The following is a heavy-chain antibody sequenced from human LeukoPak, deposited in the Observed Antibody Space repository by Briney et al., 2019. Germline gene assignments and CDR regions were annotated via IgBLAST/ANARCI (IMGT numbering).Heavy chain of an antibody. D-gene: IGHD6-19*01. CDR3: VRVGPGGWYQGYFDY. CDR2: IKQDGSEQ. V-gene: IGHV3-7*01. CDR1: GFTFSDYY. Sequence: GGSLRLSCAASGFTFSDYYMSWIRQAPGKGLEWVANIKQDGSEQYSVDSVKGRFTISRDNAKNSLYLQMNSLRAEDTAVYYCVRVGPGGWYQGYFDYWGQGTLVTVSS. J-gene: IGHJ4*02.